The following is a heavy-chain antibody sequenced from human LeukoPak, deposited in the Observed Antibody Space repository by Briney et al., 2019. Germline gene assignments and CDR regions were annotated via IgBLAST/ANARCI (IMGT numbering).Heavy chain of an antibody. V-gene: IGHV3-30*04. D-gene: IGHD2-2*01. CDR3: ARTGQDIVVVPAASAGNWFDP. CDR1: GFTFSSYA. CDR2: ISYGGSNK. Sequence: GGSLRLSCAASGFTFSSYAMHWVRQAPGKGLEWVAVISYGGSNKYYADSVKGRFTISRDNSKNTLYLQMNSLRAEDTAVYYCARTGQDIVVVPAASAGNWFDPWGQGTLVTVSS. J-gene: IGHJ5*02.